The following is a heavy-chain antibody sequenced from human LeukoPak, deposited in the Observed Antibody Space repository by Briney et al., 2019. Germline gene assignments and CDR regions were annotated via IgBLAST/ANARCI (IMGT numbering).Heavy chain of an antibody. CDR2: INPNSGGT. CDR3: ASATTYCGADCYPLDAFDI. J-gene: IGHJ3*02. V-gene: IGHV1-2*02. D-gene: IGHD2-21*02. CDR1: GYTFTGYY. Sequence: GASVKVSCKASGYTFTGYYMHWVRQAPGQGLGWMGWINPNSGGTNYAQKFLGRITMTRDTSISTAYMELSRLRSDDTAVYYCASATTYCGADCYPLDAFDIWGQGTMVTVSS.